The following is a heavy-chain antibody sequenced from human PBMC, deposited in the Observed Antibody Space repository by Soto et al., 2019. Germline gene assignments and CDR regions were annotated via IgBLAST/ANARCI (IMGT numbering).Heavy chain of an antibody. V-gene: IGHV3-23*01. J-gene: IGHJ4*02. CDR3: AKYPVVAVTEGQRYLDT. D-gene: IGHD4-4*01. Sequence: GGSLRLSCTASELTFGTFAMNWVRQAPGKGLEWVSTIGAGGTLTYYADSVKGRFTVSRDNSKNTLFLQMNSLRAEDTAIYYCAKYPVVAVTEGQRYLDTWGQGHQGTVS. CDR2: IGAGGTLT. CDR1: ELTFGTFA.